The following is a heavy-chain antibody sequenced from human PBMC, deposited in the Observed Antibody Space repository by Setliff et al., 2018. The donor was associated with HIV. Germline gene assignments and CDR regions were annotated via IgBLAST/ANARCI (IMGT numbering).Heavy chain of an antibody. V-gene: IGHV4-39*01. CDR3: ARVSTDYVWGSFLSSGPYYFDF. J-gene: IGHJ4*02. Sequence: SETLSLTCTVSGGSISTATFYWNWIRQPPGKALEWLGIVYYTGSTNYNPSLKSRVAMSVDTSRNQFSLKLTSVTAADTAVYYCARVSTDYVWGSFLSSGPYYFDFWGQGALVTVSS. D-gene: IGHD3-16*01. CDR2: VYYTGST. CDR1: GGSISTATFY.